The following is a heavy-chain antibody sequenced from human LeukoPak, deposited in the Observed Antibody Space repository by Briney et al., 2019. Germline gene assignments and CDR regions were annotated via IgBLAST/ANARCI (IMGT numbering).Heavy chain of an antibody. CDR1: GFTFNSYA. Sequence: PGGSLRLSYAASGFTFNSYAMSWVRQAPGKELEWVSAISRSGGSTYYADSVKGRFTISRDNSKNTLYLQMNSLRAEDTAVYYCAKDAPGFRAFDIWGQGTMVTVS. CDR2: ISRSGGST. J-gene: IGHJ3*02. CDR3: AKDAPGFRAFDI. V-gene: IGHV3-23*01.